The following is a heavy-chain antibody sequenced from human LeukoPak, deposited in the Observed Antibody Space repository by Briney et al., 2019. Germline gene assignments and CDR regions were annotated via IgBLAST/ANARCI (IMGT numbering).Heavy chain of an antibody. D-gene: IGHD3-10*01. V-gene: IGHV4-39*07. Sequence: PSETLSLTCTVSGGSISSSSDYWGWLRQPPGKGLEWIATIYYSGSTYYNPSLRSRVTISLDTSNNKVSLRLSSVTAADTAVYYCARVLPYGVGSYRFYYYGMDVWGQGTTVTVSS. CDR1: GGSISSSSDY. CDR3: ARVLPYGVGSYRFYYYGMDV. J-gene: IGHJ6*02. CDR2: IYYSGST.